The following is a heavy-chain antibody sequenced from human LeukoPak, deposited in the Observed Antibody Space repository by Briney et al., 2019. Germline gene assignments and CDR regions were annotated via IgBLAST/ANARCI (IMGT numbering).Heavy chain of an antibody. CDR3: AKEGGYRYSSSWSADPRDYFDY. V-gene: IGHV3-43D*03. CDR2: ISWDGGST. J-gene: IGHJ4*02. D-gene: IGHD6-13*01. CDR1: GFTFDDYA. Sequence: GGSLRLSCAASGFTFDDYAMHWVRQAPGKGLEWVSLISWDGGSTYYADSVKGRFTISRDNSKNSLYLQMNSLRAEDTALYHCAKEGGYRYSSSWSADPRDYFDYWGQGTLVTVSS.